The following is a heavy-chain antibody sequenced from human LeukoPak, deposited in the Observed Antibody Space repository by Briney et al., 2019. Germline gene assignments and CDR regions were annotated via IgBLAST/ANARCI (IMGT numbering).Heavy chain of an antibody. Sequence: KPSETLSLTCTVSGGSISSYYWTWIRQPPGKGLEWIGYIYYSGGTNYNPSLKSRVTISVDTSKNQFSLKLSSVTAADTAVHYCARDRGFSYDLDYWGQGTLVTVSS. J-gene: IGHJ4*02. CDR3: ARDRGFSYDLDY. V-gene: IGHV4-59*01. CDR1: GGSISSYY. D-gene: IGHD5-18*01. CDR2: IYYSGGT.